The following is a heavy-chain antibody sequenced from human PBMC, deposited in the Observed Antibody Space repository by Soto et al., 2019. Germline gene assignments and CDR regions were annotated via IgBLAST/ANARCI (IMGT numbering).Heavy chain of an antibody. J-gene: IGHJ5*02. CDR3: AHSHSWGFFANWFDP. CDR1: GFSLSTSGVA. Sequence: QITLKESGPTLVKPTQTLTLTCTFSGFSLSTSGVAVGWIRQPPGKALEWLALIYWDDDKRYSPSLKSRLTITKDTSKNQVVLTMPNMDPVDTATYYCAHSHSWGFFANWFDPWGQGTLVTVSS. V-gene: IGHV2-5*02. D-gene: IGHD3-16*01. CDR2: IYWDDDK.